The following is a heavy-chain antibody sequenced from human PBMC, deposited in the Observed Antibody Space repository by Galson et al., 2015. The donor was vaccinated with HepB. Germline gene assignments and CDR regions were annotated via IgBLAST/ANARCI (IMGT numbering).Heavy chain of an antibody. Sequence: SLRLSCAASGFTFSTLAMSWVRQAPGKGLEWVSTVSAAGTTYYADSVKGRFSISRDNSESSLYLQMNSLRAEDTAVYYCAKKGTLASPGNFFDSWGQGTLVTVSS. CDR1: GFTFSTLA. D-gene: IGHD1-26*01. CDR3: AKKGTLASPGNFFDS. J-gene: IGHJ4*02. CDR2: VSAAGTT. V-gene: IGHV3-23*01.